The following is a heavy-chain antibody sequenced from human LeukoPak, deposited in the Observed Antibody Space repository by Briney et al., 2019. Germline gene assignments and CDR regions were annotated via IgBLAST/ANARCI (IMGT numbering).Heavy chain of an antibody. CDR1: GYTFTGYY. CDR2: INPNSGGT. Sequence: ASVKVSCKASGYTFTGYYMHWVRQAPGQGLEWMGWINPNSGGTNYAQKFQGWVTMTRDTSISTAYMELSRLRSDDTAVYYCARGLHDYGDYEVVYYYYGMDVWGQGTTVTVSS. J-gene: IGHJ6*02. V-gene: IGHV1-2*04. D-gene: IGHD4-17*01. CDR3: ARGLHDYGDYEVVYYYYGMDV.